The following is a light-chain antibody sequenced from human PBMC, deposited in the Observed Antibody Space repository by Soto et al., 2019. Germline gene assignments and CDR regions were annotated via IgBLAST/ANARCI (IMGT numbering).Light chain of an antibody. CDR2: DTS. Sequence: EIVLTQSPATMSLSPGERATLSCGASESVSYSYVAWYQQKGGLAPRLLVYDTSTRATGIPDRYSGSGSGTDFTLTISRLEPEDFAVFFCQQYGTSAIIFGQGTRLEIK. CDR1: ESVSYSY. CDR3: QQYGTSAII. V-gene: IGKV3D-20*01. J-gene: IGKJ5*01.